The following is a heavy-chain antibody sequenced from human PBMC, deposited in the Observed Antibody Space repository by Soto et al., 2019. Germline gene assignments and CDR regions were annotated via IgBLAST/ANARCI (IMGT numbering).Heavy chain of an antibody. Sequence: QVQLVESGGGVVQPGRSLRLSCAASGFTFSSSGMHWVRQAPGKGPEWVAIISYDGSNKYYADSVEGRFTISRDNSNNTLFLQMNSLRPEDTAVYFCAKDNPTIAYWGQGTLVTVSS. D-gene: IGHD1-1*01. V-gene: IGHV3-30*18. CDR2: ISYDGSNK. CDR1: GFTFSSSG. CDR3: AKDNPTIAY. J-gene: IGHJ4*02.